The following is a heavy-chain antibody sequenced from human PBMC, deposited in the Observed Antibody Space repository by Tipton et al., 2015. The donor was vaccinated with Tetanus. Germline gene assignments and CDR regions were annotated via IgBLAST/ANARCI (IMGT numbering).Heavy chain of an antibody. V-gene: IGHV3-21*01. J-gene: IGHJ4*02. CDR2: ISSTSSYI. CDR1: GSIFGNYR. Sequence: SLRLSCAVSGSIFGNYRMNWVRQAPGKGLEWVASISSTSSYIYYADSVKGRFTISRDNTKNSLYLQMNSLRAGDTAVYYCASGSTLDYWGQGTLVTVSS. D-gene: IGHD6-25*01. CDR3: ASGSTLDY.